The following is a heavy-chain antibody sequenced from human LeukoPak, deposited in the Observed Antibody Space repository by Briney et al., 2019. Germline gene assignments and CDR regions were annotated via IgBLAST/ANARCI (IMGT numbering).Heavy chain of an antibody. D-gene: IGHD5-24*01. CDR1: GGSISSYY. CDR3: ARGRDGYNFPFGY. J-gene: IGHJ4*02. V-gene: IGHV4-59*01. Sequence: SETLSLTCTVSGGSISSYYWSWIRQPPGKGLEWIGYIYYSGSTNYNPSLKSRVTISVDTSKNQFSLKLSSVTAADTAVYYCARGRDGYNFPFGYWGQGTLVTVSS. CDR2: IYYSGST.